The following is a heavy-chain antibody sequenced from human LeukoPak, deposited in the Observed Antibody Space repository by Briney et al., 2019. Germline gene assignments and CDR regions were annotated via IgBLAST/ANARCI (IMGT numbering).Heavy chain of an antibody. Sequence: GGSLRLSCAASGFTFSSYSMNWVRQAPGKGLEWVSSISSSSSYIYYADSVKGRFTISRYNAKNSLYLQMNSLRAEDTAVYYCARSGLYYYYYYGMDVWGQGTTVTVSS. D-gene: IGHD2-15*01. CDR3: ARSGLYYYYYYGMDV. J-gene: IGHJ6*02. CDR2: ISSSSSYI. CDR1: GFTFSSYS. V-gene: IGHV3-21*01.